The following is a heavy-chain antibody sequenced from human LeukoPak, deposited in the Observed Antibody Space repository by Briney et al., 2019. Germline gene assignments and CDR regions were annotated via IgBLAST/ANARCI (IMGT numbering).Heavy chain of an antibody. J-gene: IGHJ4*02. CDR2: IYYSGSP. CDR3: ARDAHHCTNGVCYGGGNYFDY. CDR1: GGSISSGGYY. Sequence: SETLSLTCTVSGGSISSGGYYWSWTRQHPGKGLEWIGYIYYSGSPYYNPSLKSRVTISVDTSKNQVSLKLSSVTAADTAVYYCARDAHHCTNGVCYGGGNYFDYWGQGTLVTVSS. D-gene: IGHD2-8*01. V-gene: IGHV4-31*03.